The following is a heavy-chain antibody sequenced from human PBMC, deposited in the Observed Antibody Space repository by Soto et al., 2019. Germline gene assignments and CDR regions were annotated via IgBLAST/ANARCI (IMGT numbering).Heavy chain of an antibody. D-gene: IGHD1-1*01. J-gene: IGHJ6*02. Sequence: LRLSCAASGFTFRTFAMHWVRQAPGKGLEWVAVISNDGSIKYFLDSVKGRFTISRDNSNNTLSLQMDGLRAEDTAVYYCARDKKPFNWSPSILKSYYYGMDVWGQGTTVTVSS. CDR1: GFTFRTFA. CDR2: ISNDGSIK. V-gene: IGHV3-30-3*01. CDR3: ARDKKPFNWSPSILKSYYYGMDV.